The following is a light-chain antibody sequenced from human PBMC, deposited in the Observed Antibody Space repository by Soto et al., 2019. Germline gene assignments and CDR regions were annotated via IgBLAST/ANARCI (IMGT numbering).Light chain of an antibody. CDR2: ATS. CDR3: QQTYRTSRT. CDR1: QDSSVY. V-gene: IGKV1-39*01. J-gene: IGKJ1*01. Sequence: DIQMTQSPSSLSASVGDRVTLTCRASQDSSVYVNWYQQKPGKAPRLLIYATSELQTGVPSRFSGGGSGTDFILIISSLQPEDFSTYYCQQTYRTSRTFGQGTKVEIK.